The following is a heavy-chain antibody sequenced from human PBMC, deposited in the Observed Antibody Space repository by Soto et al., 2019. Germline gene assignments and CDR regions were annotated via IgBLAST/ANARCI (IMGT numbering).Heavy chain of an antibody. CDR2: ISSSSSYI. Sequence: LRLSCAASGFTFSSYSMNWVRQSPGKGLEWVSSISSSSSYIYYADSVKGRFTISRDNAKNSLYLQMNSLRAEDTAVYYCAREGSTSDYYYYGMDVWGQGTTVTVSS. V-gene: IGHV3-21*01. CDR1: GFTFSSYS. J-gene: IGHJ6*02. D-gene: IGHD2-2*01. CDR3: AREGSTSDYYYYGMDV.